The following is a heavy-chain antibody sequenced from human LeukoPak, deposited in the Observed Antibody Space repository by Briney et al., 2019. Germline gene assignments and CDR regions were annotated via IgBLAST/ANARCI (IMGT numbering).Heavy chain of an antibody. CDR2: ISGSGGST. CDR1: GFTFSSYA. D-gene: IGHD5-18*01. CDR3: AKDLESGYSYGYRFDY. J-gene: IGHJ4*02. V-gene: IGHV3-23*01. Sequence: GGSLRLSCAASGFTFSSYAMSWVRQAPGKGLEWVSAISGSGGSTYYADSVKGRFTTSRDNSKNTLYPQMNSLRAEDTAVYYCAKDLESGYSYGYRFDYWGQGTLVTVSS.